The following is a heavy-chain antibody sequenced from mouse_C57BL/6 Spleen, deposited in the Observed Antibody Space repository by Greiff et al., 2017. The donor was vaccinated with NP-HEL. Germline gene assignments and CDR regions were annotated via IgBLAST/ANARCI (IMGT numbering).Heavy chain of an antibody. V-gene: IGHV1-55*01. J-gene: IGHJ2*01. CDR1: GYTFTSYW. CDR3: ASWDYDAGKGSYYFDY. D-gene: IGHD2-4*01. Sequence: QVQLQQPGAELVKPGASVKMSCKASGYTFTSYWITWVKQRPGQGLEWIGDIYPGSGSTNYNEKFKSKATLTVDTSSSTAYMQLSSLTSEDSAVYYGASWDYDAGKGSYYFDYWGQGTTLTVSS. CDR2: IYPGSGST.